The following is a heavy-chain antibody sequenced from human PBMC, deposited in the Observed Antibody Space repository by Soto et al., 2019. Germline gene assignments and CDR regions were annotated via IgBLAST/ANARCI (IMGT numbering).Heavy chain of an antibody. D-gene: IGHD2-15*01. J-gene: IGHJ5*02. Sequence: KTSETLSLTCTVSGGSISSGDFYWSWIRQPPGRGLEWIGYISYSGSTYYNTSLKSRVTISVDTSKNQFSLKLNSVTAADMAVYYCARGGPTGGSYKYNWFDPWGQGTLVTVSS. V-gene: IGHV4-30-4*01. CDR2: ISYSGST. CDR3: ARGGPTGGSYKYNWFDP. CDR1: GGSISSGDFY.